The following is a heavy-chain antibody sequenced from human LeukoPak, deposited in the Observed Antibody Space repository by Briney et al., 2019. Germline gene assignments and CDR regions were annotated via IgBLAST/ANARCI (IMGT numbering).Heavy chain of an antibody. D-gene: IGHD4-17*01. Sequence: SETLSLTCTVSGYSISSGYYWGWIRQPPGKGLEWIGSIYHSGSTYYNPSLKSRVTISVDKSKNQFSLKLSSVTAADTAVYYCASVSDYGDPLPRYMDVWGKGTAVTVSS. CDR1: GYSISSGYY. J-gene: IGHJ6*03. CDR2: IYHSGST. CDR3: ASVSDYGDPLPRYMDV. V-gene: IGHV4-38-2*02.